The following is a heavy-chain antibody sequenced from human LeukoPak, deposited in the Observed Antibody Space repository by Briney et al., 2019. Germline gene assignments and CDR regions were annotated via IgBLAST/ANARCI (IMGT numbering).Heavy chain of an antibody. J-gene: IGHJ4*01. CDR1: NDSINTYF. CDR2: IDSSATT. Sequence: SEPVTLLCSVSNDSINTYFWRWIRQHAGRGLEWIGRIDSSATTSLNPSLKSRVTISQGKSKKQFSLKLSSVTAADTAVYYCATGGYSAWCDYWGHGTQVIVSS. V-gene: IGHV4-4*07. D-gene: IGHD6-19*01. CDR3: ATGGYSAWCDY.